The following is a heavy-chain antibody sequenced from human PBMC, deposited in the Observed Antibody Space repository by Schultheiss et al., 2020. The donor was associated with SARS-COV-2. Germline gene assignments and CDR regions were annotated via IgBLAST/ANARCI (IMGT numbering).Heavy chain of an antibody. J-gene: IGHJ3*02. CDR3: AKSGGAGGAFDI. CDR2: IWYDGSNK. CDR1: GFTFSSYG. V-gene: IGHV3-30*02. Sequence: GGSLRLSCAASGFTFSSYGMHWVRQAPGKGLEWVAVIWYDGSNKYYADSVKGRFTISRDNSKNTLYLQMNSLRAEDTAVYYCAKSGGAGGAFDIWGQGTMVTVSS. D-gene: IGHD3-16*01.